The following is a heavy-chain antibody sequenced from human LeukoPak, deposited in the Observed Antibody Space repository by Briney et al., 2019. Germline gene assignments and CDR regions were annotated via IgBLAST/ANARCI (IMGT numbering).Heavy chain of an antibody. CDR3: ARAKAEVPAAMAY. V-gene: IGHV1-18*01. Sequence: ASVKASCKASGGTFSSYAISWVRQAPGQGLEWMGWISAYNGNTNYARKLQGRVTMTTDTSTSTAYMELRSLRSDDTAVYYCARAKAEVPAAMAYWGQGTLVTVSS. CDR1: GGTFSSYA. J-gene: IGHJ4*02. CDR2: ISAYNGNT. D-gene: IGHD2-2*01.